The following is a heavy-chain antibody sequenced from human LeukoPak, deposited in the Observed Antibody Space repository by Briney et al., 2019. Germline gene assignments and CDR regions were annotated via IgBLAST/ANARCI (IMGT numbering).Heavy chain of an antibody. J-gene: IGHJ4*02. Sequence: TSETLSLTCTVSGGSVSSYYWSWIRQTPEKGLEWIGYMSYSGRTDYGPSLKSRVTMSVDTSKNQFSLKMSYVTAADTGVYYCARGYCRDDICQVFPYWGQGTLVTVSS. CDR3: ARGYCRDDICQVFPY. D-gene: IGHD2-21*02. CDR1: GGSVSSYY. V-gene: IGHV4-59*02. CDR2: MSYSGRT.